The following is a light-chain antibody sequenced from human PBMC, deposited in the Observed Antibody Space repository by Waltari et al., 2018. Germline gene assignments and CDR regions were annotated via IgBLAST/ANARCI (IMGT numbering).Light chain of an antibody. J-gene: IGLJ2*01. V-gene: IGLV1-44*01. CDR3: ATWDESLNGLV. CDR2: SNN. Sequence: QSVLTQPPSASGTPGQRVTIYCSGSSSNIGSNTVNWYQQLPGTAPKLLIYSNNHRPSGVPDRFSVSQSGTAASLAIRGLQSEDEADYYCATWDESLNGLVFGGGTKLTVL. CDR1: SSNIGSNT.